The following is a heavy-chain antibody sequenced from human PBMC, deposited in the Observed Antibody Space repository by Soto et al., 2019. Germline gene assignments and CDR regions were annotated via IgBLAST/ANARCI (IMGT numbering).Heavy chain of an antibody. J-gene: IGHJ4*02. CDR3: ARDSIQLEHPYYFDY. D-gene: IGHD1-1*01. CDR1: GFTFSSYG. Sequence: HPGGSLRLSCAASGFTFSSYGMHWVRQAPGKGLEWVAVIWYDGSNKYYADSVKGRFTISRDNSKNTLYLQMNSLRAEDTAVYYSARDSIQLEHPYYFDYWGQGTLVTVSS. V-gene: IGHV3-33*01. CDR2: IWYDGSNK.